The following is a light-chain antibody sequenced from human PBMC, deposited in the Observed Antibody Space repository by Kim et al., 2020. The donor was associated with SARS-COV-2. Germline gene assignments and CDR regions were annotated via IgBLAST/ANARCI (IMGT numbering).Light chain of an antibody. CDR1: SLRNYY. V-gene: IGLV3-19*01. CDR2: GKN. J-gene: IGLJ1*01. CDR3: NSRDSSGNHYV. Sequence: ALGQTIRITCQGHSLRNYYASWYQQKPGQAPVLVIYGKNNRPSGIPDRFSGSISGTPASLTITGAQAEDEADYYCNSRDSSGNHYVFGTGTKVTVL.